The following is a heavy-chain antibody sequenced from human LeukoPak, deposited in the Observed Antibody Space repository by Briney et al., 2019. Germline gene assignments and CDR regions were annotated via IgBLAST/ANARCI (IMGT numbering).Heavy chain of an antibody. D-gene: IGHD3-22*01. CDR1: GFTVSSYF. CDR2: IYYSGST. J-gene: IGHJ4*02. CDR3: ASYSSGYSDY. V-gene: IGHV4-39*07. Sequence: PGGSLRLSCAASGFTVSSYFMSWVRQPPGKGLEWIGSIYYSGSTYYNPSLKSRVTISVDTSKNQFSLKLSSVTAADTAVYYCASYSSGYSDYWGQGTLVTVSS.